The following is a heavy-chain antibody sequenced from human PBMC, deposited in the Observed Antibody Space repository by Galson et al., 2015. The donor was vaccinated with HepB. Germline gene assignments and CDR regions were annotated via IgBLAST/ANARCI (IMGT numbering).Heavy chain of an antibody. CDR2: FDPEDGET. D-gene: IGHD1-26*01. V-gene: IGHV1-24*01. J-gene: IGHJ3*02. Sequence: SVKVSCKVSGYTLTELSMHWVRQAPGKGLEWMGGFDPEDGETIYAQKFQGRVTMTEDTSTDTAYMELSSLRSEDTAVYYCATGFSGSTYHAFDIWGQGTMVTVSS. CDR3: ATGFSGSTYHAFDI. CDR1: GYTLTELS.